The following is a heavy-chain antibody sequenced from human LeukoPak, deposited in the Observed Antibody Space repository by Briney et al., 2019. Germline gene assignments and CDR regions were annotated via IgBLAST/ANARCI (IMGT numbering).Heavy chain of an antibody. CDR3: ARDGYGGNSAHSD. J-gene: IGHJ4*02. CDR2: INPNSGGT. Sequence: ASVKVSCKASGYTFTGYYMHWVRQAPGQGLEWMGWINPNSGGTNYAQKFQGRVTMTRDTSISTAYMELSRLRSDDTAVYYCARDGYGGNSAHSDWGQGTLVTVPS. D-gene: IGHD4-23*01. V-gene: IGHV1-2*02. CDR1: GYTFTGYY.